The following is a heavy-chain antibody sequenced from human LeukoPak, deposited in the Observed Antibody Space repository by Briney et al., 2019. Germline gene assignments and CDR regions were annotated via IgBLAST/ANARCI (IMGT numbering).Heavy chain of an antibody. J-gene: IGHJ4*02. V-gene: IGHV4-59*01. Sequence: SETLSLTCTVSGGSISSYYWSWIRQPPGKGLEWIGYIYYSGSTNYNPSLKSRVTISVDTSKNQFSLKLSSVTAADTAVYYCAREGSNSIAYWGQGTLVTVSS. CDR2: IYYSGST. CDR1: GGSISSYY. CDR3: AREGSNSIAY.